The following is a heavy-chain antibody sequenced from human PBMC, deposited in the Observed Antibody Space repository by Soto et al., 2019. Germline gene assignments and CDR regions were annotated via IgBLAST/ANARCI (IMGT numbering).Heavy chain of an antibody. D-gene: IGHD6-13*01. Sequence: ASVKVSCKASGGTFSSYAISWVRQAPGQGLEWMGGIIPIFGTANYAQKFQGRVTITADESTSTAYMELSSLRSEDTAVYYCASLAAAGTYYYDGMDVWGQGTTVTVSS. V-gene: IGHV1-69*13. CDR1: GGTFSSYA. CDR2: IIPIFGTA. CDR3: ASLAAAGTYYYDGMDV. J-gene: IGHJ6*02.